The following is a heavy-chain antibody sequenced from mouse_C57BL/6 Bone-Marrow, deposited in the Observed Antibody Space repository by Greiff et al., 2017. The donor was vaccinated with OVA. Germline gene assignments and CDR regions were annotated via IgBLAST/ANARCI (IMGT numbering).Heavy chain of an antibody. CDR3: AKKAYGYDGFAY. CDR1: GFSLTSYG. Sequence: VHLVESGPGLVQPSQSLSITCTVSGFSLTSYGVHWVRQSPGKGLEWLGVIWRGGSTDYNAAFMSRLSITKDNSKSQVFFKMNSLQADDTAIYYCAKKAYGYDGFAYWGQGTLVTVSA. J-gene: IGHJ3*01. V-gene: IGHV2-5*01. D-gene: IGHD2-2*01. CDR2: IWRGGST.